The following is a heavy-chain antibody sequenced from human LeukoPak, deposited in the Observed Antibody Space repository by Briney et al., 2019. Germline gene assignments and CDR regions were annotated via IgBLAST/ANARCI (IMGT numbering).Heavy chain of an antibody. Sequence: PGGSLRLSCAASGFTFSSYGMHWVRQAPGKGLEWVAFIRYDGSNKYYADSVKGRFTISRDNSKNTLYLQMNSLRAEDTAVYYCAKSETHNWNYNWFDPWGQGTLVTVSS. V-gene: IGHV3-30*02. CDR1: GFTFSSYG. D-gene: IGHD1-7*01. CDR2: IRYDGSNK. CDR3: AKSETHNWNYNWFDP. J-gene: IGHJ5*02.